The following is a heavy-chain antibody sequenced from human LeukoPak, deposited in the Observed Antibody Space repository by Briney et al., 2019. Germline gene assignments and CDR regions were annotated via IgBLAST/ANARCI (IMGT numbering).Heavy chain of an antibody. J-gene: IGHJ6*02. CDR2: IKQDGSEK. CDR3: ARDQIHGGSSDYYYYYGMDV. CDR1: GFTFSSYW. Sequence: PGGSLRLSCAASGFTFSSYWMIWVRQAPGKGLEWVANIKQDGSEKYYVDSVKGRFTISRDNAKNSLYLQMNSLRAEDTAVYYCARDQIHGGSSDYYYYYGMDVWGQGTTVTVSS. D-gene: IGHD4-23*01. V-gene: IGHV3-7*01.